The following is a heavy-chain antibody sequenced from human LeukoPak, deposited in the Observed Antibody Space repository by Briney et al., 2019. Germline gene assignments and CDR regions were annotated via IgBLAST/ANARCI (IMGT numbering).Heavy chain of an antibody. Sequence: GGSLRLSCAASGFTFSSYAMHWVRQAPGKGLEWVSIISSGGVYDYYADSVKGRFTISRDNSKNTLYLQLNSLTTEDTAVYYCARDSTYYYDSGSSGPHYFDNWGQGTLVTVSS. CDR2: ISSGGVYD. V-gene: IGHV3-30*01. J-gene: IGHJ4*02. CDR1: GFTFSSYA. CDR3: ARDSTYYYDSGSSGPHYFDN. D-gene: IGHD3-10*01.